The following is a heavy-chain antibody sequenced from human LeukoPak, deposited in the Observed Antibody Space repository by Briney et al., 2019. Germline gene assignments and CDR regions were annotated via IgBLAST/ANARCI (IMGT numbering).Heavy chain of an antibody. D-gene: IGHD3-22*01. CDR1: GGTFSSYA. J-gene: IGHJ4*02. Sequence: SVKVSCKASGGTFSSYAISWVRQAPGQGLEWMGGIIPIFGTANYAQKFQGRVTITADESTSTAYMELSSLRSEDTAVYYCARLGYYDSSGYPDYWGQGTLVTVSS. V-gene: IGHV1-69*13. CDR3: ARLGYYDSSGYPDY. CDR2: IIPIFGTA.